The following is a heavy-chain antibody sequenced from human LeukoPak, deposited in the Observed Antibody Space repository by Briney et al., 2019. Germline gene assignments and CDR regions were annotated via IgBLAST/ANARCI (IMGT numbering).Heavy chain of an antibody. CDR1: GYTFTSYG. V-gene: IGHV1-18*01. Sequence: ASVKVSCKASGYTFTSYGISWVRQAPGQGLEWMGWISAYNGNTNYAQKLQGRVTMTTDTSTSTACMELRSLRSDDTAVYYCARVDEYSSGMFDYWGQGTLVTVSS. J-gene: IGHJ4*02. CDR2: ISAYNGNT. D-gene: IGHD6-19*01. CDR3: ARVDEYSSGMFDY.